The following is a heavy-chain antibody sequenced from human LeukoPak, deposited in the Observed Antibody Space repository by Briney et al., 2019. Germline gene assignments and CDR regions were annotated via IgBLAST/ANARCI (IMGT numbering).Heavy chain of an antibody. CDR2: ISSSSSHI. J-gene: IGHJ1*01. Sequence: SSISSSSSHIYYADSVKGRFTISRDNTKSSLYLQMNSLRAEDMAVYYCARGYCGGDCYGDWGQGTLVTVSS. V-gene: IGHV3-21*01. CDR3: ARGYCGGDCYGD. D-gene: IGHD2-21*02.